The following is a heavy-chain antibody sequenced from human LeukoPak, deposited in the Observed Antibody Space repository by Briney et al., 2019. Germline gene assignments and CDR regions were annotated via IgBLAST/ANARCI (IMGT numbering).Heavy chain of an antibody. Sequence: GGSLRLSCAVSGFTLNTNDMNWVRQAPGKGLEWVSLMYPWGSAFYTDSVKGRFTVTRDESKNMMFLQMNTPRPDDTAMYYCVRQGGGDNCRWGQGALVTVSS. V-gene: IGHV3-66*02. CDR2: MYPWGSA. D-gene: IGHD4-23*01. CDR1: GFTLNTND. CDR3: VRQGGGDNCR. J-gene: IGHJ4*01.